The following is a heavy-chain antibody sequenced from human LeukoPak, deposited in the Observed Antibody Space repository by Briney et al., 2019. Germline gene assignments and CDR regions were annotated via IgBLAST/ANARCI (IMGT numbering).Heavy chain of an antibody. D-gene: IGHD2-15*01. CDR1: GFTFSSYG. V-gene: IGHV3-30*03. Sequence: GGSLRLSCAASGFTFSSYGMHWVRQAPGKGLEWVAVISYDGSNKYYADSVKGRFTISRDNSKNTLYLQMNSLRAEDTAVYYCARGSGVVVAAKGFQHWGQGTLVTVSS. CDR3: ARGSGVVVAAKGFQH. J-gene: IGHJ1*01. CDR2: ISYDGSNK.